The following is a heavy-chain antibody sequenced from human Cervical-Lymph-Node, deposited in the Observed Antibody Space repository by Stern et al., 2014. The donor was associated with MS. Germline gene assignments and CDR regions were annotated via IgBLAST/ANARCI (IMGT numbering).Heavy chain of an antibody. J-gene: IGHJ6*02. CDR1: GGTFSSDA. CDR3: ARGELKEGLVRGMDV. CDR2: VIPIFCTA. D-gene: IGHD1-26*01. V-gene: IGHV1-69*01. Sequence: QVQLVQSGAEVKKPGSSVKVSCKASGGTFSSDAISWVRQAPGQGLEWMGGVIPIFCTANSPHKFQGRVTITADDSTKTATMELSSLRSEDTAVYYCARGELKEGLVRGMDVWGQGTTVTVSS.